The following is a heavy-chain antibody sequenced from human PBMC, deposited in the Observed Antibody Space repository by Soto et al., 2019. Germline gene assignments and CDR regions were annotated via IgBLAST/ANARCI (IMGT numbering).Heavy chain of an antibody. CDR2: INAGNGNT. D-gene: IGHD3-9*01. Sequence: ASVKVSCKASGYTFTSYAMHWVRQAPGQRLEWMGWINAGNGNTKYSQKFQGRVTITRDTSASTAYMELSSLRSEDTAVYYCARVGYYDILTGSLNAIDIWGQGTMVTVSS. CDR3: ARVGYYDILTGSLNAIDI. V-gene: IGHV1-3*01. CDR1: GYTFTSYA. J-gene: IGHJ3*02.